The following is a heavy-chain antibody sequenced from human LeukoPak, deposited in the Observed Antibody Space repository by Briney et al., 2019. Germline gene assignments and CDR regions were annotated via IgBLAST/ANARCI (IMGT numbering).Heavy chain of an antibody. Sequence: GESLKISCKGSGYSFTTYWIGWVRQMPGKGLEWMGIIYPGDSDTRYSPSFQGQVTISVDKSVSAAYLQWSSLKASDTAMYYCARPRAAVGATIDYWGQGTLVTVSS. D-gene: IGHD1-26*01. CDR3: ARPRAAVGATIDY. CDR1: GYSFTTYW. J-gene: IGHJ4*02. V-gene: IGHV5-51*01. CDR2: IYPGDSDT.